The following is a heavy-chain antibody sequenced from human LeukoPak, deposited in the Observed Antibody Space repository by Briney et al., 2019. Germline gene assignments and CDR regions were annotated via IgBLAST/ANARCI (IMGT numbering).Heavy chain of an antibody. Sequence: GGSLRISRKPSGYRLTTYWISWVCQMPEKGLEWMGRIDPSDSYTNYSPSFQGHVTISADKSLTTAYLQWSSLEASDTAMYYCARHSQWVIVDELLWGQGTLVTVSS. D-gene: IGHD6-19*01. CDR1: GYRLTTYW. V-gene: IGHV5-10-1*01. CDR3: ARHSQWVIVDELL. J-gene: IGHJ4*02. CDR2: IDPSDSYT.